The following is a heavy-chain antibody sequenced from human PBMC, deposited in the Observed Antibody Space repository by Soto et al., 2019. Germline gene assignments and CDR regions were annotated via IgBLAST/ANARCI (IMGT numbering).Heavy chain of an antibody. CDR1: GFIFSGYG. CDR3: ARDRVCTSATCGEFDYYYYYGMDV. CDR2: ISYDGNNK. V-gene: IGHV3-30*03. D-gene: IGHD2-2*01. Sequence: GGSLRLSCAASGFIFSGYGMHWFRQAPGKGLEWVAIISYDGNNKYNADSVKDRFTISRDNSKNTLYLQMNSLRAEDTAVYYCARDRVCTSATCGEFDYYYYYGMDVWGQGTTVTVSS. J-gene: IGHJ6*02.